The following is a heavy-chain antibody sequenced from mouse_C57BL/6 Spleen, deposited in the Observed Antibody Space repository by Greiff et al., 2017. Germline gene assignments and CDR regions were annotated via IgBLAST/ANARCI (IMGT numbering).Heavy chain of an antibody. V-gene: IGHV5-4*01. Sequence: EVKLMESGGGLVKPGGSLKLSCAASGFTFSSYAMSWVRQTPEKRLEWVATISDGGSYTYYPDNVKGRFTISRDNAKNNLYLQMSHLKSEDTAMYYCARDYYYGSSYYFDYWVQGPTLTVSS. CDR3: ARDYYYGSSYYFDY. J-gene: IGHJ2*01. CDR1: GFTFSSYA. CDR2: ISDGGSYT. D-gene: IGHD1-1*01.